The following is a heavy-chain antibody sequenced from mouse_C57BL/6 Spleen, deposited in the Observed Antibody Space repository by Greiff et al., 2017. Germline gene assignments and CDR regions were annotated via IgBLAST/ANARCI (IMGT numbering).Heavy chain of an antibody. CDR1: GYSITSGYY. CDR2: ISYDGSN. CDR3: ARHYYGSSYWYFDV. Sequence: EVQRVESGPGLVKPSQSLSLTCSVTGYSITSGYYWNWIRQFPGNKLEWMGYISYDGSNNYNPSLKNRISITRDTSKNQFFLKLNSVTTEDTATYYCARHYYGSSYWYFDVWGTGTTVTVSS. J-gene: IGHJ1*03. D-gene: IGHD1-1*01. V-gene: IGHV3-6*01.